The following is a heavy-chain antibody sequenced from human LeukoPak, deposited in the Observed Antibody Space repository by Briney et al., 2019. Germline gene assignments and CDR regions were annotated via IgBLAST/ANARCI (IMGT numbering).Heavy chain of an antibody. Sequence: RGSLRLSCAASGFTFSSYSMNWVRQAPGKGLEWVSSITSSNSLYYADSVKGRFTISRDNAQNSVYLQMNSLRAEDTAVYYCARASAGNFGQWGQGTLVTVSS. CDR3: ARASAGNFGQ. CDR2: ITSSNSL. CDR1: GFTFSSYS. J-gene: IGHJ4*02. D-gene: IGHD4-23*01. V-gene: IGHV3-21*01.